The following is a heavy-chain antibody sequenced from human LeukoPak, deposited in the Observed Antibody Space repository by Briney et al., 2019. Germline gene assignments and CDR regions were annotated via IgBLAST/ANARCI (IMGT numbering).Heavy chain of an antibody. CDR2: IIPIFGTA. CDR1: GGTFSSYA. D-gene: IGHD6-25*01. CDR3: ARQMAATGNFDY. V-gene: IGHV1-69*13. J-gene: IGHJ4*02. Sequence: SVKVSCKASGGTFSSYAISWVRQAPGQGLEWMGGIIPIFGTANYAQKFQGRVTITADESTSTAYMELSSLRSEDTAVYYCARQMAATGNFDYWGQGTLVAVSS.